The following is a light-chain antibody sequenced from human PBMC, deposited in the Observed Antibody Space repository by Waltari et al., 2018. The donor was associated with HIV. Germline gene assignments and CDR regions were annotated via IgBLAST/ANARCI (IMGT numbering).Light chain of an antibody. V-gene: IGKV3-15*01. CDR2: DAS. CDR1: QSVSNN. J-gene: IGKJ1*01. Sequence: EVVLTQSPGTVSVSPGERATLSCRTSQSVSNNLVWYQMKPGQAPRLVIYDASTRATGIPVRFSGSGSGTEFTLTISSLQSEDFAVYYCQQYNNWPRTFDRGTKVEI. CDR3: QQYNNWPRT.